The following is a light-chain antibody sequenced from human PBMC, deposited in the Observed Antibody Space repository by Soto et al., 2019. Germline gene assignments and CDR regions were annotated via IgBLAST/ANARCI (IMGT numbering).Light chain of an antibody. Sequence: IQKKQKPNTLSASVGDRVTITCRARQSISTWLAWYQQKPGKAPKLLIYKASSLESGVPSRFSGSGSGTEFTLTISSLQPDDFATYYCQQYNSYWTFGQGSKVDIK. CDR3: QQYNSYWT. CDR1: QSISTW. J-gene: IGKJ1*01. V-gene: IGKV1-5*03. CDR2: KAS.